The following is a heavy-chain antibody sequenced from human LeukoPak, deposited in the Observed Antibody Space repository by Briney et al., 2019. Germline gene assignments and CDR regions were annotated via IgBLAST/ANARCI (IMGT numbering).Heavy chain of an antibody. CDR2: ISSSSSYT. Sequence: GGSLRLSCAASGFTFSDYYMSWIRQAPGEGLEWVSYISSSSSYTNYADSVEGRFTISRDNAKNSLYLQMNSLRAEDTAVYYCARVLGTPIINLAFDIWGQGTMVTVSS. V-gene: IGHV3-11*05. CDR3: ARVLGTPIINLAFDI. CDR1: GFTFSDYY. D-gene: IGHD5-24*01. J-gene: IGHJ3*02.